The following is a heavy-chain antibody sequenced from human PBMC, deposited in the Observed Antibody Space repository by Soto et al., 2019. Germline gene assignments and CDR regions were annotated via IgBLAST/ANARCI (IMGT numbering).Heavy chain of an antibody. D-gene: IGHD3-16*02. CDR1: GFTFSSYA. CDR2: ISGSGGST. CDR3: AKAILVKTGPPLYYYYYMDV. V-gene: IGHV3-23*01. J-gene: IGHJ6*03. Sequence: PGGSLRLSCAASGFTFSSYAMSWVRQAPGKGLEWVSAISGSGGSTYYADSVKGRFTISRDNSKNTLYLQMNSLRAEDTAVYYCAKAILVKTGPPLYYYYYMDVWGKGTTVTVSS.